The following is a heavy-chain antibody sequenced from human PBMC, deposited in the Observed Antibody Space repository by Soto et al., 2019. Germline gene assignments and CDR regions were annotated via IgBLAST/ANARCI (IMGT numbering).Heavy chain of an antibody. CDR1: GDTFNFYT. Sequence: QVQLVQSGAEVKKPGSSVKVSCKASGDTFNFYTINWVRQAPGLGLEWMGRFNPILSFSNSALKFQGRVTLTADKSTSTAYMVLSSLRYEDPAIYYCATSFGSGSRAFDYWGQGALVTVSS. V-gene: IGHV1-69*02. D-gene: IGHD3-10*01. CDR2: FNPILSFS. J-gene: IGHJ4*02. CDR3: ATSFGSGSRAFDY.